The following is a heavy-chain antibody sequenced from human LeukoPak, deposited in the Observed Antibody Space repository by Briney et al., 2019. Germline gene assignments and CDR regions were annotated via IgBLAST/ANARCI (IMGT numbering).Heavy chain of an antibody. CDR2: IYYSGST. Sequence: SETLSLTCTVSGGSISSNYWNWVRQSPGKGLEWIGYIYYSGSTNYNPSLKSRVTISVDTSENQFSLKLSSVTAADTAVYYCAREGGAAMVYWYFDLWGRGTLVTVSS. CDR1: GGSISSNY. CDR3: AREGGAAMVYWYFDL. J-gene: IGHJ2*01. D-gene: IGHD5-18*01. V-gene: IGHV4-59*12.